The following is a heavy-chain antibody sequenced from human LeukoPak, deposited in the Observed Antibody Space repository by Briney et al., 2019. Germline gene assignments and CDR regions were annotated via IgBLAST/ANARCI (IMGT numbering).Heavy chain of an antibody. V-gene: IGHV3-48*03. Sequence: GGSLRLSCAASGFTFSSYEMNWVRQAPGKGLEWVSYISSSGSTIYYADSVKGRFTISRDNAKNSLYLQMNSLRAEDTALYYCAKGLGDGYNSASAQPGLPDYWGQGTLVTVSS. CDR2: ISSSGSTI. CDR3: AKGLGDGYNSASAQPGLPDY. J-gene: IGHJ4*02. CDR1: GFTFSSYE. D-gene: IGHD5-24*01.